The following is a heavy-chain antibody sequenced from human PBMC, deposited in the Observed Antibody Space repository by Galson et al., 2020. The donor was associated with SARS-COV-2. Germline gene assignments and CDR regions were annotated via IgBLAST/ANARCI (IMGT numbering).Heavy chain of an antibody. CDR3: AKGGEEGSSWYLDY. D-gene: IGHD6-13*01. CDR1: GFTFSSYG. V-gene: IGHV3-30*18. CDR2: ISYDGSNK. J-gene: IGHJ4*02. Sequence: GESLKISCAASGFTFSSYGMHWVRQAPGKGLEWVAVISYDGSNKYYADSVKGRFTISRDNSKNTLYLQMNSLRAEDTAVYYCAKGGEEGSSWYLDYWGQGTLVTVSS.